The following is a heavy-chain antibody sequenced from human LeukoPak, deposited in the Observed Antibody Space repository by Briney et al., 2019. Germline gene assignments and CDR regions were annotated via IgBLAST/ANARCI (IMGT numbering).Heavy chain of an antibody. V-gene: IGHV4-38-2*01. D-gene: IGHD6-6*01. CDR2: IYHSGST. CDR3: ARLLPDSSSCFDY. J-gene: IGHJ4*02. Sequence: PSETLSLTCAVSGYSISSGYYWGWIRQPPGKGLEWIGSIYHSGSTYYNPSLKSRVTISVDTSKNQFSLKLSSVTAADTAVYYCARLLPDSSSCFDYWGRGTLVTVSS. CDR1: GYSISSGYY.